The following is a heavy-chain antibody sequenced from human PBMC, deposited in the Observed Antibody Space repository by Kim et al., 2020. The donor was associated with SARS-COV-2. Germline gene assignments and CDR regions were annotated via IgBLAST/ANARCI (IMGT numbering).Heavy chain of an antibody. D-gene: IGHD6-19*01. V-gene: IGHV3-23*01. J-gene: IGHJ4*02. Sequence: ESVKGRFTISRDNSKNTLYLQMNSLRAEDTAVYYCAKDDELAVAGYYFDYWGQGTLVTVSS. CDR3: AKDDELAVAGYYFDY.